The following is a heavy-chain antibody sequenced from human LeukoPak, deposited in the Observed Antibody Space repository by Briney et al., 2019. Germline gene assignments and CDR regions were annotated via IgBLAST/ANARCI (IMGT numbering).Heavy chain of an antibody. V-gene: IGHV1-69*13. CDR1: GGTFSSYA. J-gene: IGHJ4*02. CDR3: ARGEAQLGPEGRYYFDY. D-gene: IGHD6-6*01. CDR2: IIPIFGTA. Sequence: SVKVSCKASGGTFSSYAISWVRQAPGQGLEWMGGIIPIFGTANYAQKFQGRVTITADESTSTAYMELSSLRSEDTAVYYCARGEAQLGPEGRYYFDYWGQGTLVTVSS.